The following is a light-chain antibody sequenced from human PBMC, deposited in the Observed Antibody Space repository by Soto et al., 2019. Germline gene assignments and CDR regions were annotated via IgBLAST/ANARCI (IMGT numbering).Light chain of an antibody. Sequence: EIVLTQSPATLSLSPGERATLSCRASQSVISYLAWYQQNPGQAPRLLIYDASNRDTGIPDRFSGSGSGTAFDLYICILEPEDLAVYYCQQRSNWPPATFGHGTKVAI. J-gene: IGKJ1*01. CDR2: DAS. CDR1: QSVISY. V-gene: IGKV3-11*01. CDR3: QQRSNWPPAT.